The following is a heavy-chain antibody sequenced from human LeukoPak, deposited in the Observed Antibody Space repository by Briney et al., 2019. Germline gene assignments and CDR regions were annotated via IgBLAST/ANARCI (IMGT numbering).Heavy chain of an antibody. J-gene: IGHJ5*02. CDR1: GGSISSSGYY. V-gene: IGHV4-39*01. Sequence: PSETLSLTRTVSGGSISSSGYYWGWIRQPPGKGLEWVGNIYYTGSTYYNPSLKSRVTISVDTSKNQFSLKLSSVTAADTAVYYCARHSRTVGSVGIDPWGQRSLATVSS. CDR3: ARHSRTVGSVGIDP. CDR2: IYYTGST. D-gene: IGHD4-23*01.